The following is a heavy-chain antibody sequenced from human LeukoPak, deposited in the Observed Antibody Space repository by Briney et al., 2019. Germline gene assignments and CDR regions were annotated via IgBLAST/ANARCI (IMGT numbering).Heavy chain of an antibody. J-gene: IGHJ2*01. CDR1: GGSISSYY. D-gene: IGHD3-10*01. Sequence: TETLSLTCTVSGGSISSYYWSWIRQPPGKGLEWVGHIYYLGSTNYNPSLKSRVTISIDTSKNYFSLKLNSVIAADTAVYYCARDRPGSYWYFDLWGRGTLVTVSS. CDR2: IYYLGST. CDR3: ARDRPGSYWYFDL. V-gene: IGHV4-59*01.